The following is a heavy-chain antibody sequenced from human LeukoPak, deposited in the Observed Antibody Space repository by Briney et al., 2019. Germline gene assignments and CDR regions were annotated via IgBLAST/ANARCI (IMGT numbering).Heavy chain of an antibody. D-gene: IGHD3-16*02. J-gene: IGHJ4*02. V-gene: IGHV3-48*03. Sequence: GGSLRLSCAASGFTFSSYEMNWVRQAPGEGLEWVSYISGSGRTIFYADSVKGRFTISRDNAKNSLYLQMNSLRAEDTAVYYCARLYWGSYRFLDYWGQGTLVTVSS. CDR3: ARLYWGSYRFLDY. CDR1: GFTFSSYE. CDR2: ISGSGRTI.